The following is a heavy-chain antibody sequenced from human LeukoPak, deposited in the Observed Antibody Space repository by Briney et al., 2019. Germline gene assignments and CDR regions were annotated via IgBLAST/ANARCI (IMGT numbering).Heavy chain of an antibody. V-gene: IGHV3-21*01. CDR1: GFTFSSYS. Sequence: GGSLRLSCAASGFTFSSYSMNWVRQAPGKGLEWVSSISSSSSYIYYADSVRGRFTISRDNAKSTLYLQMNSLRAEDTAVYYCASSTQISKYADYWGQGALVTVSS. D-gene: IGHD2-2*01. J-gene: IGHJ4*02. CDR2: ISSSSSYI. CDR3: ASSTQISKYADY.